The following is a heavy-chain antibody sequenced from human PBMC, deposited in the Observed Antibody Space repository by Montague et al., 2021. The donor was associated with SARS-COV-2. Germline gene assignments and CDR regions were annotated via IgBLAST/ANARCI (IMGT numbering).Heavy chain of an antibody. V-gene: IGHV4-61*02. J-gene: IGHJ4*02. CDR2: IYTSGTT. CDR1: GGSISSGSYY. Sequence: TLSLTCTVSGGSISSGSYYWSWIRQPAGKGLEWIERIYTSGTTDYSFSLKSRVIISVDTSKNQFSLKLTSVTAADTAVYYCARAHSGSWAHLDNWGQGSLVTVSS. CDR3: ARAHSGSWAHLDN. D-gene: IGHD5-12*01.